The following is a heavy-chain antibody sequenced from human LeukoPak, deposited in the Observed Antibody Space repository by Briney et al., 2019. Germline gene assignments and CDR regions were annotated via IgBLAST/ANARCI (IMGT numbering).Heavy chain of an antibody. J-gene: IGHJ4*02. CDR1: GGSISSYY. V-gene: IGHV4-59*12. CDR2: IYYSGST. Sequence: PSETLSLTCTVSGGSISSYYWSWIRQPPGKGLEWIEYIYYSGSTNYNPSLESRVTISVDTSKNQFSLKLSSVTAADTAVYYCARSGVGDVVVPAAPDYWGQGTLVTVSS. CDR3: ARSGVGDVVVPAAPDY. D-gene: IGHD2-2*01.